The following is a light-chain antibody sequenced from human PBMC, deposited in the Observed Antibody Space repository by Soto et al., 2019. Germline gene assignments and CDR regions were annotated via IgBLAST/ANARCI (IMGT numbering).Light chain of an antibody. CDR2: DVS. CDR3: SSYTTSNTQV. J-gene: IGLJ3*02. V-gene: IGLV2-14*01. Sequence: QSALTQPASVSGSPGQSITISCTGTSSDVGTYNYVSWYQHRPGKAPKLMIYDVSYRPSGISNPFSGSKSANTASLTNSGLKAEDEADYYCSSYTTSNTQVFGGGTQLTV. CDR1: SSDVGTYNY.